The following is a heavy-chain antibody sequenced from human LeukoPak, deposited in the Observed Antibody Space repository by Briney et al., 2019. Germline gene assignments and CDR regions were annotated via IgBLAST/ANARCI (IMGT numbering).Heavy chain of an antibody. CDR1: GGTFSSYA. D-gene: IGHD3-22*01. Sequence: SVKVSCKASGGTFSSYAISWVRQAPGQGLEWMGRIIPILGIANYAQKFQGRVAITADKSTSTAYMELSSLRSEDTAVYYCASTSYYYDSSGYYGIDYWGQGTLVTVSS. CDR2: IIPILGIA. CDR3: ASTSYYYDSSGYYGIDY. V-gene: IGHV1-69*04. J-gene: IGHJ4*02.